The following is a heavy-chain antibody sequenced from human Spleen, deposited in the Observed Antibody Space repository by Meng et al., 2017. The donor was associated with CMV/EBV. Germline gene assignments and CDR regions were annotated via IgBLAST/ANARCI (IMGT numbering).Heavy chain of an antibody. V-gene: IGHV3-21*01. CDR1: GFTFSSYS. Sequence: GESLKISCAASGFTFSSYSMNWVRQAPGKGLEWVSSISSSSSYMYYADSVKGRFTISRDNAKNSLYLQMNSLRAEDTAVYYCARILKGAWLPIDYWGQGTLVTVSS. CDR2: ISSSSSYM. J-gene: IGHJ4*02. D-gene: IGHD3-22*01. CDR3: ARILKGAWLPIDY.